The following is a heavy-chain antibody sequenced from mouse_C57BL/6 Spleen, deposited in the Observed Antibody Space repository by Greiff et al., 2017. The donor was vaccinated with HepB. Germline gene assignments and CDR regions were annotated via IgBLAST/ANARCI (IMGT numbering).Heavy chain of an antibody. CDR2: IWSGGST. J-gene: IGHJ4*01. Sequence: VQLVESGPGLVQPSQSLSITCTVSGFSLTSYGVHWVRQSPGKGLEWLGVIWSGGSTDYNAAFISRLSISKDNSKSQVFFKMNSLQADDTAIYYCASYSNYLMDYWGQGTSVTVSS. CDR1: GFSLTSYG. V-gene: IGHV2-2*01. D-gene: IGHD2-5*01. CDR3: ASYSNYLMDY.